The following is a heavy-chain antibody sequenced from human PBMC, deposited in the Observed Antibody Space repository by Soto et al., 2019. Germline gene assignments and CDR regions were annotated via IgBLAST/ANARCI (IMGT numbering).Heavy chain of an antibody. J-gene: IGHJ4*02. Sequence: GGSLRLSCAASRFPFRSYNMYWVRQAPGKGLEWVALISVDGGTENYADSVKGRFTVSRDSSENNPSLQMNSLRPEDTAVYFWAGKGKFGRYIDYWGQGTLVTVSS. V-gene: IGHV3-30-3*01. CDR1: RFPFRSYN. CDR3: AGKGKFGRYIDY. CDR2: ISVDGGTE. D-gene: IGHD3-10*01.